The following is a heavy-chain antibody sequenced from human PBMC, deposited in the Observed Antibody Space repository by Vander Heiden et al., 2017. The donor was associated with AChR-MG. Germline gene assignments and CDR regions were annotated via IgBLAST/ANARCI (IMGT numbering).Heavy chain of an antibody. CDR3: ARGPWDSSGWYDY. V-gene: IGHV4-34*01. CDR1: GGSFSGDD. Sequence: QVQLQQWGAGLLKPSETLSLTCAVYGGSFSGDDSSWTRQPPGKGLEWIGEINHSGSTNYNPSLKSRVTISVDTSKNQFSLKLSSVTAADTAVYYCARGPWDSSGWYDYWGQGTLVTVSS. CDR2: INHSGST. J-gene: IGHJ4*02. D-gene: IGHD6-19*01.